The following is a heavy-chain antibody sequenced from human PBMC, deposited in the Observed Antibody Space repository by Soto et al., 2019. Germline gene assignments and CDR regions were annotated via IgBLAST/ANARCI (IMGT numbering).Heavy chain of an antibody. Sequence: SETLSLTCTVSGGSISSGDYYWSWIRQPPGKGLEWIGYIYYSGSTYYNPSLKSRVTISVDTSKNQFSLKLSSVTAADTAVYYCARSVVVTAMYYYYYGMDVWGQGTTVTVSS. V-gene: IGHV4-30-4*01. J-gene: IGHJ6*02. CDR2: IYYSGST. CDR1: GGSISSGDYY. D-gene: IGHD2-21*02. CDR3: ARSVVVTAMYYYYYGMDV.